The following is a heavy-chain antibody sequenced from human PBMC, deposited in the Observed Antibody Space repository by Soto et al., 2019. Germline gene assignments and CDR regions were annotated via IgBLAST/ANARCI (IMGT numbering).Heavy chain of an antibody. CDR1: GFTFRAYS. CDR3: ARDLLEGYGHARQPDY. V-gene: IGHV3-21*06. D-gene: IGHD5-18*01. Sequence: LRLSCVASGFTFRAYSMSWVRQAPGQGLEWVSSITSSSTYIYYTRSVEGRFTISRDDAKNSLHLQMNSLRAEDMAVYYCARDLLEGYGHARQPDYWGQGTLVTVSS. J-gene: IGHJ4*02. CDR2: ITSSSTYI.